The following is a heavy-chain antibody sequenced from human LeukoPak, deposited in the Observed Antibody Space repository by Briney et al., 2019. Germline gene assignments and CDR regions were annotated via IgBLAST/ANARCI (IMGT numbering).Heavy chain of an antibody. CDR1: EFTFSNYW. CDR2: IKQEGSEK. D-gene: IGHD3-10*01. Sequence: PGGSLRLSCAASEFTFSNYWMSWVRQAPGKGLDWVANIKQEGSEKQYVESVKGRFTISRDNAKNSLYLQMNSLRAEDTALYYCARRGLRSQSGKPYYGSDVWGQGTTVTVSS. J-gene: IGHJ6*02. CDR3: ARRGLRSQSGKPYYGSDV. V-gene: IGHV3-7*01.